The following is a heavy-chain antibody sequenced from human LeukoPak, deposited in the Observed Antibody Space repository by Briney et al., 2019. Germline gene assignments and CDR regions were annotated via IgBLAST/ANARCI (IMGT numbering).Heavy chain of an antibody. CDR2: ISSSSSYI. CDR3: ARDPYCGGDCYSYWYFDL. D-gene: IGHD2-21*02. V-gene: IGHV3-21*01. J-gene: IGHJ2*01. Sequence: GGSLRLSCAASGFTFSSYSMNWVRQAPGKGLEWVSSISSSSSYIYYADSVKGRFNTSRDNAKNSLYLQMNSLRAEDTAVYYCARDPYCGGDCYSYWYFDLWGRGTLVTVSS. CDR1: GFTFSSYS.